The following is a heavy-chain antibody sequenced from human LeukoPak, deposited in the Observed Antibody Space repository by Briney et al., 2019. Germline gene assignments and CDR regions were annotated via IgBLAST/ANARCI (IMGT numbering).Heavy chain of an antibody. V-gene: IGHV3-23*01. Sequence: GGSLSLSCAASGFTFSSYAMSWVRQAPGKGLEWVSAISGSGGSTYYADSVKGRFTISRENSKNTLYPQMKRLRAEDTAVYYCAKGKVLRFLEWLLGGLNFDYWGQGTLVTVSS. CDR1: GFTFSSYA. CDR2: ISGSGGST. D-gene: IGHD3-3*01. J-gene: IGHJ4*02. CDR3: AKGKVLRFLEWLLGGLNFDY.